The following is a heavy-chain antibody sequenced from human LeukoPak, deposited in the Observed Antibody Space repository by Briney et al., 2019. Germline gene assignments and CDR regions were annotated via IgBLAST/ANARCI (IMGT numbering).Heavy chain of an antibody. V-gene: IGHV3-23*01. D-gene: IGHD6-6*01. J-gene: IGHJ6*02. Sequence: GGSLRLSCAASGFTFSSYAMSWVRQAPGKGLEWVSAISGSGGRTYYADSVKGRFTISRDNSKNTLYLQMNSLRAEDTAVYYCAKDLTPYSSSPLDYFYGMDVWGQGTTVTVSS. CDR1: GFTFSSYA. CDR3: AKDLTPYSSSPLDYFYGMDV. CDR2: ISGSGGRT.